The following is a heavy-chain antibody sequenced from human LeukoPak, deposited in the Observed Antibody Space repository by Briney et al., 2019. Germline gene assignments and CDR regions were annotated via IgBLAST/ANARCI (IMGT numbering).Heavy chain of an antibody. V-gene: IGHV1-46*01. CDR3: AKGPTSGWYRSNYYYGMDV. CDR2: INPSGGST. J-gene: IGHJ6*02. Sequence: ASAKVSCKASGYTFTSYYMHWVRQAPGQGLEWMGIINPSGGSTSYAQKFQGRVTMTRDTSTSTVYMELSSLRSEDTAVYYCAKGPTSGWYRSNYYYGMDVWGQGTTVTVSS. D-gene: IGHD6-19*01. CDR1: GYTFTSYY.